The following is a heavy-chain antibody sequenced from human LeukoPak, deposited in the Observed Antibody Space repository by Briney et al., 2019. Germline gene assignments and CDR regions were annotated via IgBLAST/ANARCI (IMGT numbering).Heavy chain of an antibody. Sequence: GGSLRLSCAASGFTFSDYFMSWIRQAPGKGLEWLSHISSSGTGYYTDSVKGRATISRDNAKNSLYLQMNSLRAEDTAVYYCARPAYCGGNCYYFPDYWGQGTLVTVSS. CDR3: ARPAYCGGNCYYFPDY. V-gene: IGHV3-11*04. CDR2: ISSSGTG. D-gene: IGHD2-21*02. J-gene: IGHJ4*02. CDR1: GFTFSDYF.